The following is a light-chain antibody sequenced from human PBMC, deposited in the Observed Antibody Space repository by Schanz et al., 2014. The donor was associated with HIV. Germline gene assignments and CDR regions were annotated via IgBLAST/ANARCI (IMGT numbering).Light chain of an antibody. CDR3: QQYGSSPQT. CDR2: RAS. J-gene: IGKJ1*01. V-gene: IGKV3D-20*01. Sequence: EIVMTQSPATLSVSPGERATLSCRASQNVNSNLAWYQQKPGLAPRLLIYRASTRATGIPARFSGSGSGTDFTLTISRLEPEDFAVYYCQQYGSSPQTFGQGTKVEIK. CDR1: QNVNSN.